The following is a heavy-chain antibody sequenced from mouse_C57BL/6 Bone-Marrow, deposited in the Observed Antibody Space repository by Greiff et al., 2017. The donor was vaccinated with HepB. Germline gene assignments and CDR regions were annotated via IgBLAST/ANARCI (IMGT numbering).Heavy chain of an antibody. J-gene: IGHJ3*01. D-gene: IGHD2-1*01. CDR2: IYPGNSDT. Sequence: VQLQQSGTVLARPGASVKMSCKTSGYTFTSYWMHWVKQRPGQGLEWIGAIYPGNSDTSYNQKFKGKAKLTAVTSASTAYMELSSLTNEDSAVYYCTVYYGNLAWFAYWGQGTLVTVSA. CDR1: GYTFTSYW. V-gene: IGHV1-5*01. CDR3: TVYYGNLAWFAY.